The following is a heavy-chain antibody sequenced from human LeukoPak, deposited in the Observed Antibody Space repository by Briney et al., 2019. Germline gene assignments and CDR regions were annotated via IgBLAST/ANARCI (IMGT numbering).Heavy chain of an antibody. J-gene: IGHJ4*02. CDR2: MNPNSGNT. V-gene: IGHV1-8*02. Sequence: ASVKVSCKASGYTFTSYDINWVRQATGQGLEWMGWMNPNSGNTGYAQKLQGRVTMTTDTSTSTAYMELRSLRSDDTAVYYCGYGGNSVDYWGQGTLVTVPS. CDR1: GYTFTSYD. D-gene: IGHD4-23*01. CDR3: GYGGNSVDY.